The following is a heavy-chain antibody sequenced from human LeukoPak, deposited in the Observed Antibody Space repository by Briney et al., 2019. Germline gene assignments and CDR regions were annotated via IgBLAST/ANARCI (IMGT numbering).Heavy chain of an antibody. Sequence: GGSLRLSCAASGFIFSDYYMSWIRQAPGKGLEWVSYISSSGSTIYHADSVKGRFTISRDNAKNSLYLQMNSLRAEDTAVYYCARDHYYDSSAGGDAFDIWGQGTMVTVSS. V-gene: IGHV3-11*01. CDR3: ARDHYYDSSAGGDAFDI. CDR2: ISSSGSTI. CDR1: GFIFSDYY. J-gene: IGHJ3*02. D-gene: IGHD3-22*01.